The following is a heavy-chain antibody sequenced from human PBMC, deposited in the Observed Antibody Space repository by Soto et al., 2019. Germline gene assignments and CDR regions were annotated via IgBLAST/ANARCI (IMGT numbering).Heavy chain of an antibody. D-gene: IGHD5-18*01. V-gene: IGHV3-33*01. CDR2: IWYDGSNK. CDR3: ARSAMDYYGMDV. Sequence: GGSLRLSCAASGFTFSSYGMHWVRQAPGKGLEWVAVIWYDGSNKYYADSVKGRFTISRDNSKNTLYLQMNSLRAEDTAVYYCARSAMDYYGMDVWGQGTTVTVSS. CDR1: GFTFSSYG. J-gene: IGHJ6*02.